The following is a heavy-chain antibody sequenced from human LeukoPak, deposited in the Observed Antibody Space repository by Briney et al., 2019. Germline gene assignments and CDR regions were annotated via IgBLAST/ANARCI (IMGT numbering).Heavy chain of an antibody. J-gene: IGHJ6*03. V-gene: IGHV1-8*01. CDR3: ARGFGPSSSWYFYYYYYMDV. Sequence: GASVKVSCKASGYTFTSYDINWVRQATGQGLEWMGWMNPNSGNTGYAQKFQGRVTMTRNTSISTAYMELSSLRSEDTAVYYCARGFGPSSSWYFYYYYYMDVWGKGTTVTISS. D-gene: IGHD6-13*01. CDR2: MNPNSGNT. CDR1: GYTFTSYD.